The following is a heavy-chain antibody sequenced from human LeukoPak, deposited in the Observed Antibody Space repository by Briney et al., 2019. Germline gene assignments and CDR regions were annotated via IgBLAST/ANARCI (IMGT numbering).Heavy chain of an antibody. CDR2: IYPGDSDT. CDR3: ARFIDNSPFDY. Sequence: GESLKISCQGSGYNFTNFWIGWVRQMPGKGLEGMGIIYPGDSDTRYSPSFQGQVTISADKSISTAYLQWSSLKASDTAIYYCARFIDNSPFDYWGQGTLVTVSS. D-gene: IGHD1-1*01. J-gene: IGHJ4*02. V-gene: IGHV5-51*01. CDR1: GYNFTNFW.